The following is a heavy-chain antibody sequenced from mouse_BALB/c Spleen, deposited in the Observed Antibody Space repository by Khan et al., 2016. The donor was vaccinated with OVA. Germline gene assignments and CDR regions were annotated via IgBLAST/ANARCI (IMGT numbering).Heavy chain of an antibody. D-gene: IGHD2-1*01. CDR1: GFSLTSYG. J-gene: IGHJ4*01. V-gene: IGHV2-3*01. Sequence: QVQLKESGPGLVAPSQSLSITCTVSGFSLTSYGVSWVRQPPGKGLEWLGVIWGDGSTNYHSALKSRLSISKDNSTSQVFLKLHSLQTDDTATYYWAKWGNSYYAMDYWGQGTSVTVSS. CDR2: IWGDGST. CDR3: AKWGNSYYAMDY.